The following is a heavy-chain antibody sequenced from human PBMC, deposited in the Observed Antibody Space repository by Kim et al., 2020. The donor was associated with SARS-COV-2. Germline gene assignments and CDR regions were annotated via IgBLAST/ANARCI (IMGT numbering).Heavy chain of an antibody. D-gene: IGHD3-3*01. CDR3: ATDFWSGYYMSGMAV. V-gene: IGHV3-53*04. J-gene: IGHJ6*02. Sequence: GGSLRLSCAASGFTVSSNYMSWVRQAPGKGLEWVSVIYSGGSTYYADSVKGRFTISRHNSKNTLYLQMNSLRAEDTAVYCCATDFWSGYYMSGMAVWGQGTTVTVSS. CDR2: IYSGGST. CDR1: GFTVSSNY.